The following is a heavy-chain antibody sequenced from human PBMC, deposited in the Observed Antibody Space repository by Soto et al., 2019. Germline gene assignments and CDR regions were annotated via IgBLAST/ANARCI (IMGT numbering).Heavy chain of an antibody. CDR1: GFTVSSNY. V-gene: IGHV3-53*01. CDR2: IYSGGST. D-gene: IGHD6-13*01. Sequence: GGSLRLSCVASGFTVSSNYMYWVRQAPGKWLEWVSVIYSGGSTFYADSVKGRFTLSRDNSKNTLYLQMNRLRAEDTAVYYCATSPAYSSSWFPFQHWGQGXLVTVYS. J-gene: IGHJ1*01. CDR3: ATSPAYSSSWFPFQH.